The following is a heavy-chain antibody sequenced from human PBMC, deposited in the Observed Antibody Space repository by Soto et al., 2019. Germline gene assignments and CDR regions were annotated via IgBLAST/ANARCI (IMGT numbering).Heavy chain of an antibody. Sequence: QVQLVESGGGVVQPGRSLRLSCAASRFTFSSYAMHWVRQAPGKGLECVAVISYDGSDKYYADSVKGRFTISRDNSKNTLYLLMNSLRAEDTAVYYCARPPGDSSGYYNYYYGMDVWGHGTTGTVSS. CDR3: ARPPGDSSGYYNYYYGMDV. D-gene: IGHD3-22*01. J-gene: IGHJ6*02. CDR2: ISYDGSDK. V-gene: IGHV3-30-3*01. CDR1: RFTFSSYA.